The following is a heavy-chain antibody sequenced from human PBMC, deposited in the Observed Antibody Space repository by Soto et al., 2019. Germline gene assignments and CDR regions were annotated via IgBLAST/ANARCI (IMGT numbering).Heavy chain of an antibody. D-gene: IGHD3-10*01. Sequence: PGGSLRLSCAASGFTFSSYAMSWVRQAPGKGLEWVSAITGSDGNTYYADSVKGRFTISRDNSKNTLYLQMNSPRADDTAVYYCAKTVSSTWAFDYWGQGTLVTVSS. J-gene: IGHJ4*02. CDR1: GFTFSSYA. CDR2: ITGSDGNT. CDR3: AKTVSSTWAFDY. V-gene: IGHV3-23*01.